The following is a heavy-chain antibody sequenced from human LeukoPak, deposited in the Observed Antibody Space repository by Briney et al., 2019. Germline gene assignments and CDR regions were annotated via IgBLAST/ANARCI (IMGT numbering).Heavy chain of an antibody. V-gene: IGHV3-21*01. CDR3: ARRYFDSSRGYYFDY. CDR1: GFTFSSYS. D-gene: IGHD3-9*01. J-gene: IGHJ4*02. Sequence: GGSLRLSCAASGFTFSSYSMNWVRQAPGKGLEWVSSISSSSSYIYYADSVKGRFTISRDNAKNSLYLQMNSLRAEDTAVYYCARRYFDSSRGYYFDYWGQGTLVTVSS. CDR2: ISSSSSYI.